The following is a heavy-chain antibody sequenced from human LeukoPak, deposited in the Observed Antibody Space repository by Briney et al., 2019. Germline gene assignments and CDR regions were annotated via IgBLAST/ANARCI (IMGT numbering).Heavy chain of an antibody. CDR2: IYYSGST. CDR1: GGSISSYY. J-gene: IGHJ2*01. CDR3: ARDRYYYGSGSYSPDWYFDL. D-gene: IGHD3-10*01. V-gene: IGHV4-59*01. Sequence: KPSETLSLTCTVSGGSISSYYWSWIRQPPGKGLEWIGYIYYSGSTNYNPSLKSRVTISVDTSKNQFSLKLSSVTAADTAVYYCARDRYYYGSGSYSPDWYFDLWGRGTLVTVSS.